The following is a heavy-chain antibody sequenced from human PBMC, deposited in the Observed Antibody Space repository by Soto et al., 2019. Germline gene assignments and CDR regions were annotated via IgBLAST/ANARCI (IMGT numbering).Heavy chain of an antibody. V-gene: IGHV1-18*04. CDR3: ASGTHSLLEP. J-gene: IGHJ5*02. CDR1: GYTFTSYG. Sequence: QVQLVQSGAEVKKPGASVKVSCKASGYTFTSYGISWVRPAPGQGLEWMGWISAYNGHTNSAQKLQGRVTMTTDTSASTGSVELRSLRSDDTAVYYCASGTHSLLEPWGQGTLVTVSS. CDR2: ISAYNGHT. D-gene: IGHD1-1*01.